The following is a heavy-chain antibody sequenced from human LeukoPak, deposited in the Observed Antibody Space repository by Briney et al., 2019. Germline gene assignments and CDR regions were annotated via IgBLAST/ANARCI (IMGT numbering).Heavy chain of an antibody. D-gene: IGHD2-2*01. CDR1: GFTFSYYS. V-gene: IGHV3-48*02. CDR2: ISSSGSTT. CDR3: AFRPLGDCSSSTCYAFDY. J-gene: IGHJ4*02. Sequence: PGGSLRLSCAVSGFTFSYYSMNWVRQAPGKGLEWVSYISSSGSTTYYADSVKGRFTASRDNAKNSLYLQMNSLRDEDTAVYYCAFRPLGDCSSSTCYAFDYWGRGTLVTVSS.